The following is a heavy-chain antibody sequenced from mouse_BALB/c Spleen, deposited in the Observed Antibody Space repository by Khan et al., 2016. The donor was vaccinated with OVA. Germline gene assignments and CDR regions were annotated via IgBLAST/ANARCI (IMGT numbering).Heavy chain of an antibody. CDR1: GYTFTSYG. CDR2: INTYTGEP. J-gene: IGHJ4*01. D-gene: IGHD2-10*01. V-gene: IGHV9-3-1*01. Sequence: QIQLVQSGPELKKPGETVKISCKASGYTFTSYGMNWVQQSPGKALKWMGWINTYTGEPTYAADFKGRFAFSLKTSVSTAYLQINNLKNEDTATYFCARPPYFSYTLDYWGQGTSVTVSS. CDR3: ARPPYFSYTLDY.